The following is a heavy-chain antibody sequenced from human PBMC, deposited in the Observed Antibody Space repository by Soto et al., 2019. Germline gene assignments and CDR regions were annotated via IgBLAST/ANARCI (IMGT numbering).Heavy chain of an antibody. J-gene: IGHJ4*02. V-gene: IGHV1-69*01. CDR2: ILPIFGTA. Sequence: LANGACKTFGDTSSVAPISCRLQAKGQGLEWMGGILPIFGTATYAQNFQGRVTLTADDSTSTAYMELRSLRSEDTAVYYCARTYYYGSVSYYPFDYCGQGTRLTVHS. CDR1: GDTSSVAP. CDR3: ARTYYYGSVSYYPFDY. D-gene: IGHD3-10*01.